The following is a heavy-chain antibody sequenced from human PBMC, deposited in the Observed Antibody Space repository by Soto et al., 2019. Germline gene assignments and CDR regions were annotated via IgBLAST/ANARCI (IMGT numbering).Heavy chain of an antibody. J-gene: IGHJ4*02. CDR2: ISSSSSYI. CDR1: GFTFSSYS. CDR3: ARATYSSSWYDY. D-gene: IGHD6-13*01. V-gene: IGHV3-21*01. Sequence: GSLRLSCAASGFTFSSYSMNWVRQAPGKGLEWVSSISSSSSYIYYADSVKGRFTISRDNAKNSLYLQMNSLRAEDTAVYYCARATYSSSWYDYWGQGTLVTVSS.